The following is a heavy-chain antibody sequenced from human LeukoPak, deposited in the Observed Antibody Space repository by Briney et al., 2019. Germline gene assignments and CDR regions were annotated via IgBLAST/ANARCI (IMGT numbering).Heavy chain of an antibody. V-gene: IGHV4-39*01. CDR1: GGSISSSSYY. J-gene: IGHJ4*02. D-gene: IGHD4-17*01. CDR2: IYYSGNT. Sequence: SETLSLTCTVSGGSISSSSYYWGWIRQPPGKGLEWIGSIYYSGNTYYNPSLKSRVTISVDTSKNQFSLKLSSVTAADTAVYYCARVPTVTFFDYWGQGTLVTVSS. CDR3: ARVPTVTFFDY.